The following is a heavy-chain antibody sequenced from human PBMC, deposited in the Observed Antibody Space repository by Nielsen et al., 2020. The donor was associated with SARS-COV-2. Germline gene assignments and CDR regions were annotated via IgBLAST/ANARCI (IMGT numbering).Heavy chain of an antibody. D-gene: IGHD6-19*01. CDR2: IRSKAYGGTT. V-gene: IGHV3-49*04. Sequence: GESLKISCTASGFTFGDYAMSWVRQAPGKGLEWVGFIRSKAYGGTTEYAASVKGRFTISRDDSKSIAYLQMNSLKTEDTAVYYCTSPHRPRAVAGTVPFDYWGQGTLVTVSS. CDR1: GFTFGDYA. CDR3: TSPHRPRAVAGTVPFDY. J-gene: IGHJ4*02.